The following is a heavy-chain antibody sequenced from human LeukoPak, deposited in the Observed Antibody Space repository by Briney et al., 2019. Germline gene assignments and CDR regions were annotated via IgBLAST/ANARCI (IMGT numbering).Heavy chain of an antibody. D-gene: IGHD3-22*01. J-gene: IGHJ4*02. CDR1: GGSISSGGYY. CDR2: IYYSGST. CDR3: ARAAYDSSGYYLNY. V-gene: IGHV4-31*03. Sequence: PSQTLSLTCNVSGGSISSGGYYWGWIRQHPGKGLEWIGYIYYSGSTYYNPSLKSRVTISVDTSKNQFSLKLSSVTAADTAVYYCARAAYDSSGYYLNYWGQETLVTVSS.